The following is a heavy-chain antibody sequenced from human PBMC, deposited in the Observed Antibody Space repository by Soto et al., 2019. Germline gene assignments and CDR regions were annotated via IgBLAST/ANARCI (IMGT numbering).Heavy chain of an antibody. CDR1: GGTFSSYA. V-gene: IGHV1-69*01. CDR3: ARMGYCSSTSCSRGYFDY. D-gene: IGHD2-2*01. Sequence: QVQLVQSGAEVKKPGSSVKVSCKASGGTFSSYAISWVRQAPGQGLEWMGGIIPIFGTANYAQKFQGRVTITADESTSTAYMALSSLRSEDTAVYYCARMGYCSSTSCSRGYFDYWGQGTLVTVSS. J-gene: IGHJ4*02. CDR2: IIPIFGTA.